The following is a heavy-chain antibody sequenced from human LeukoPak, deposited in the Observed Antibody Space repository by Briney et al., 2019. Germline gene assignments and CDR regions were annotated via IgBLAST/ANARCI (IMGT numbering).Heavy chain of an antibody. CDR2: ISYDGSNK. Sequence: PGRSLRLSCAASGFTFSSYGMHWVRQAPGKGLEWVAVISYDGSNKYYADSVKGRFTISRDNSKNTLYLQMNSLRAEDTAVYYCAKELRGGGGWFGESTDYYYGMDVWGQGTTVTVSS. V-gene: IGHV3-30*18. CDR1: GFTFSSYG. D-gene: IGHD3-10*01. CDR3: AKELRGGGGWFGESTDYYYGMDV. J-gene: IGHJ6*02.